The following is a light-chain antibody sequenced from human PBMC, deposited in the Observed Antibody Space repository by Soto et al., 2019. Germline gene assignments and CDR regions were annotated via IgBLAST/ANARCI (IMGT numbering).Light chain of an antibody. Sequence: EIVMTQSPATLSVSPGERATLSCRASQRVSRNIAWYRQKPGQAPTLVIYGVSTRATGIPARFSGSGSGTEFTLTISSLQSEDFAVYYCQQYNNLPYTFGQGTKLEIK. CDR2: GVS. CDR1: QRVSRN. V-gene: IGKV3-15*01. J-gene: IGKJ2*01. CDR3: QQYNNLPYT.